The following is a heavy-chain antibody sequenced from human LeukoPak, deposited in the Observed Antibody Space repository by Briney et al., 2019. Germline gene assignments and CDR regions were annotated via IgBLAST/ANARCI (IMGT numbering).Heavy chain of an antibody. D-gene: IGHD5-18*01. J-gene: IGHJ4*02. Sequence: GESLKISCEGSGYSFTTHWIGWVRQMPEKGLEWMGIIYPSDSETRYSPAFQGQVTISVDKSISTAYLHWNSLKASDTAMYYCARQRYSYGSVDYWGQGTLVTVSS. V-gene: IGHV5-51*01. CDR1: GYSFTTHW. CDR3: ARQRYSYGSVDY. CDR2: IYPSDSET.